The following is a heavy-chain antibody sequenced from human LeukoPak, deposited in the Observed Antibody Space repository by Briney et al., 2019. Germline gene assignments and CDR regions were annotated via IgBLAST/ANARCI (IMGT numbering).Heavy chain of an antibody. J-gene: IGHJ6*02. CDR2: ISSSSSYI. CDR1: GFTFSSYS. CDR3: AREAVGYDSSGYYPLGMDV. V-gene: IGHV3-21*01. Sequence: PGGSLRLSCAASGFTFSSYSMNWVRQAPGKGLEWVSSISSSSSYIYYADSVKGRFTISRDNAKNSLYLQMNSLRAEDTAVYYCAREAVGYDSSGYYPLGMDVWGQGTTVTVSS. D-gene: IGHD3-22*01.